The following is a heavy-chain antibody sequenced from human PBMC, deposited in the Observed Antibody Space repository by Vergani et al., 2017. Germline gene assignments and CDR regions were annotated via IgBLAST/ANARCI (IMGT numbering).Heavy chain of an antibody. Sequence: QVQLQESGPGLVKPSETLSLTCTVSGGSISSYYWSWIRQPPGKGLEWIGYIYYSGSTNYNPSLKSRVTISVDTSKNQFSLKLSSVTAADTAVYYCARVSRLLWFGAQSFDPWGQGTLVTVSS. V-gene: IGHV4-59*08. CDR2: IYYSGST. CDR3: ARVSRLLWFGAQSFDP. CDR1: GGSISSYY. D-gene: IGHD3-10*01. J-gene: IGHJ5*02.